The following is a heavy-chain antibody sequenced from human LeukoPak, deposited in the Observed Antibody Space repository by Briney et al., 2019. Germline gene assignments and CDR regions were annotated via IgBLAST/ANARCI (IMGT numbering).Heavy chain of an antibody. D-gene: IGHD3-10*01. CDR1: GFTFSSYE. J-gene: IGHJ1*01. CDR3: ASSITMVRGVIEYFQH. CDR2: ISSSGSTI. V-gene: IGHV3-48*03. Sequence: GGSLTLSCAASGFTFSSYEMNWVRQAPGKGLEWVSYISSSGSTIYYADSVKGRFTISRDNAKNSLYLQMNSLRAEDTAVYCCASSITMVRGVIEYFQHWGQGTLVTVSS.